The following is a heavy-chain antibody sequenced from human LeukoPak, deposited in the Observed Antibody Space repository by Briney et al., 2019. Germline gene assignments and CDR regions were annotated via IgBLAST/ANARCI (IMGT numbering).Heavy chain of an antibody. CDR2: ISYDGGKK. D-gene: IGHD7-27*01. V-gene: IGHV3-30*03. CDR1: GFTFSSHD. Sequence: GRSLRLSCAASGFTFSSHDMHWVRQAPGKGLEWVAFISYDGGKKDYADSVKGRFTISRDNAKNSLYLQMNSLRTEDTAVYYCVRDGSSWGNFDYWGQGTLVSVSS. CDR3: VRDGSSWGNFDY. J-gene: IGHJ4*02.